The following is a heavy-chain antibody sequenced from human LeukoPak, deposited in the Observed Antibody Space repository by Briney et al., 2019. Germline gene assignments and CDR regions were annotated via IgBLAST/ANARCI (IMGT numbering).Heavy chain of an antibody. CDR2: ISPSGGIT. J-gene: IGHJ4*02. V-gene: IGHV3-23*01. CDR1: GFTFSSHG. D-gene: IGHD2-15*01. Sequence: GGTLRLSCAASGFTFSSHGMNWVRQAPGKGLEWVSGISPSGGITYYTDSVKGRFTMSRDNSKNTVYLQMNSLRVDDTAVYYCARRDIVVVVSASDYWGQGTLVTVSS. CDR3: ARRDIVVVVSASDY.